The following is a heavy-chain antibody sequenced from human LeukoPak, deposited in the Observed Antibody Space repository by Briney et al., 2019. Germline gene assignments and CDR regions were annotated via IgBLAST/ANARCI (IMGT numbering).Heavy chain of an antibody. D-gene: IGHD3-10*01. CDR2: ISWNSGSI. J-gene: IGHJ3*02. Sequence: GRSLRLSCAASGFTFDDYAMHWVRQAPGKGLEWVSGISWNSGSIGYADSVKGRFTISRDNAKNSLYPQMNSLRAEDTALYYCAKSPLGSGSYYNGAFDIWGQGTMVTVSS. CDR3: AKSPLGSGSYYNGAFDI. CDR1: GFTFDDYA. V-gene: IGHV3-9*01.